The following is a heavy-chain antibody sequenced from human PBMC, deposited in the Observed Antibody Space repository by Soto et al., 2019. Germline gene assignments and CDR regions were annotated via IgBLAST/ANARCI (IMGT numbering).Heavy chain of an antibody. Sequence: QVQLVQSGAEVKKPGASVKVSCKASGYIFTVYAMHWVRQAPGQRLEWMGWINAGDGNTKYSQKFQGRVSITRDTSASTVYMELSSLRSEDTAVYYCARAPYHDILTVYEFDNWGQGTLVTVSS. V-gene: IGHV1-3*01. CDR2: INAGDGNT. J-gene: IGHJ4*02. CDR3: ARAPYHDILTVYEFDN. D-gene: IGHD3-9*01. CDR1: GYIFTVYA.